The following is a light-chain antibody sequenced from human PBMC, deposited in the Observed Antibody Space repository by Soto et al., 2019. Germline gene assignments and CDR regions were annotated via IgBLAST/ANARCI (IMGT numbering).Light chain of an antibody. Sequence: EIVLTQSPVTLSLSPGETATLSYSASQTVNSDYLAWFQQRPGQAPRLLIFATSRRATDIPDRFSGSGSGTDFTLAIRRLEPEDFAVYYCHQFGYSPRTFGQGTKVDIK. CDR1: QTVNSDY. J-gene: IGKJ1*01. CDR2: ATS. V-gene: IGKV3-20*01. CDR3: HQFGYSPRT.